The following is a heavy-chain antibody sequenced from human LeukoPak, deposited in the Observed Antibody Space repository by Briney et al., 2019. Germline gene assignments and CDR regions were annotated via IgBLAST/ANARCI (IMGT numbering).Heavy chain of an antibody. Sequence: GGSLRLSCAASGFTFSSYRMTWVRQAPGKGLEWVSSISSSSSYIYYADSVKGRFTISRDNAKNSLYLQMNSLRAEDTAVYYCARSTYYDFWSGDHLLSDYWGQGTLVTVSS. D-gene: IGHD3-3*01. CDR3: ARSTYYDFWSGDHLLSDY. CDR1: GFTFSSYR. V-gene: IGHV3-21*01. J-gene: IGHJ4*02. CDR2: ISSSSSYI.